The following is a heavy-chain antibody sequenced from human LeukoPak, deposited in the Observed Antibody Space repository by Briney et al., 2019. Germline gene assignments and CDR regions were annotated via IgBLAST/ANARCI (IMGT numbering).Heavy chain of an antibody. J-gene: IGHJ4*02. V-gene: IGHV1-2*02. D-gene: IGHD5-24*01. CDR1: GYTFTGYY. CDR2: INPNSGGT. CDR3: ARDGKNVERKFDY. Sequence: ASVKVSCKASGYTFTGYYMHWVRQAPGQGLEWMGWINPNSGGTNYAQKFQGRVTTTRDTSISTAYMELSRLRSDDTAVYYCARDGKNVERKFDYWGQGTLVTVSS.